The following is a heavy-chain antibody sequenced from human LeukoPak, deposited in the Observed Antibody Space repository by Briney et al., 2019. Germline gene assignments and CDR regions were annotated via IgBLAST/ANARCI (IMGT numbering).Heavy chain of an antibody. V-gene: IGHV1-24*01. J-gene: IGHJ4*02. CDR2: FDLEDGEK. CDR3: ASRTRVATIFDY. D-gene: IGHD5-12*01. Sequence: ASLKVSCKVSGYTLTEISIHSVRQAPRKGLEWMGGFDLEDGEKIYAQNFQGRVTMTEETSTDTADMELSSLGSEYTAVYYCASRTRVATIFDYWGQGTLVSVSS. CDR1: GYTLTEIS.